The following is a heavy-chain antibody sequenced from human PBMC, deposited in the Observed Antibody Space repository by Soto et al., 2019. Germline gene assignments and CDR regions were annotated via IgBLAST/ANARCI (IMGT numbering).Heavy chain of an antibody. D-gene: IGHD6-19*01. CDR2: IVVGSGNT. CDR1: GFTFTSSA. Sequence: SVKVSCKASGFTFTSSAVQWVRQARGQRLEWIGWIVVGSGNTNYAQKFQERVTITRDMSTSTAYMELSSLRSEDTAVYYCAAPRYSSGWFYYYGMDVWGKGTTVTVSS. CDR3: AAPRYSSGWFYYYGMDV. J-gene: IGHJ6*04. V-gene: IGHV1-58*01.